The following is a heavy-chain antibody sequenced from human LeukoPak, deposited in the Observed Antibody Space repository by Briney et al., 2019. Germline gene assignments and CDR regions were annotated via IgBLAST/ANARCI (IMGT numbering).Heavy chain of an antibody. V-gene: IGHV3-11*03. D-gene: IGHD6-13*01. Sequence: GYLRLSCAASGFTFSDYYMSWIRQAPGKGLEWVSHISSFSNFRSYADSVKGRFTISRDNAKNSLYLQVNRLRAEDTAVYYCARPTIAAAGNFEYWGQRTLVTVSS. CDR2: ISSFSNFR. J-gene: IGHJ4*02. CDR3: ARPTIAAAGNFEY. CDR1: GFTFSDYY.